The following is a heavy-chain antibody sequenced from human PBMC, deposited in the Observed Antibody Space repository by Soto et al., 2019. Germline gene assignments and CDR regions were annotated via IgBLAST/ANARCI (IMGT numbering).Heavy chain of an antibody. V-gene: IGHV1-69*13. CDR2: IIPIFGTA. Sequence: SVKVSCKASGYTFTSYAMHWVHQAPGQRLEWMGGIIPIFGTANYAQKFQGRVTITADESTSTAYMELSSLRSDDTAIYYCARMATFGSLNWFDPWGQGTLVTVSS. CDR1: GYTFTSYA. J-gene: IGHJ5*02. D-gene: IGHD3-16*01. CDR3: ARMATFGSLNWFDP.